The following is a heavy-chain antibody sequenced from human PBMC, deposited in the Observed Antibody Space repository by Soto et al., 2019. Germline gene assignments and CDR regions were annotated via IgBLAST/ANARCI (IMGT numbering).Heavy chain of an antibody. Sequence: SETLSLTCTVSGGSISSGGYYWSWIRQHPGKGLEWIGYIYYSGSTNYNPSLKSRVTISVDTSKNQFSLKLSSVTAADTAVYYCARRVDVLATVTTSIFDYWGQGTLVTVS. V-gene: IGHV4-61*08. CDR1: GGSISSGGYY. CDR2: IYYSGST. CDR3: ARRVDVLATVTTSIFDY. D-gene: IGHD4-17*01. J-gene: IGHJ4*02.